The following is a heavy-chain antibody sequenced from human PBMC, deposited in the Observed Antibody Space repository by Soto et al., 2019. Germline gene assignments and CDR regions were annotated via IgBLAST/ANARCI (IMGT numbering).Heavy chain of an antibody. V-gene: IGHV1-24*01. CDR2: FDPEDGET. J-gene: IGHJ4*02. Sequence: GASVKVSCKVSGYTLTELSMHWVRQAPGKGLEWMGGFDPEDGETIYAQKFQGRVTMTDDTSTDTAYMELSSLRSEDTAVYYCATDRRRITIFGVVITYDYWGQGTLVTVSS. CDR1: GYTLTELS. D-gene: IGHD3-3*01. CDR3: ATDRRRITIFGVVITYDY.